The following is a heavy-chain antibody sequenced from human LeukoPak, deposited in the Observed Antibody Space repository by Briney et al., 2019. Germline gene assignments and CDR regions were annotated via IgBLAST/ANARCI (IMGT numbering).Heavy chain of an antibody. J-gene: IGHJ4*02. Sequence: GASLRLSCAASGFTFSSYAMHWIRHPPGKGLQWVSLISGHGSVTHQADSVKGRFTISRDNSKNSLYLQMSSLRTEDTALYYCARGTGSGSYLLDYWGQGTLVTVSS. V-gene: IGHV3-43*02. D-gene: IGHD6-6*01. CDR3: ARGTGSGSYLLDY. CDR2: ISGHGSVT. CDR1: GFTFSSYA.